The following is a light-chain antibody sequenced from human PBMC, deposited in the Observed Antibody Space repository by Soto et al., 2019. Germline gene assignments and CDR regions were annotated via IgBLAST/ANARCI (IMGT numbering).Light chain of an antibody. V-gene: IGKV1-39*01. Sequence: DIQMTQSPSSLSASVGDGVTITCRASQSISNYVKWYQQKPGKAPKLLIYAASRLQSGVPSRFSGTGSRTDFSLTISSLPAEYFATYYWPEIFRTPSFTFGGGTKVEI. CDR3: PEIFRTPSFT. CDR2: AAS. J-gene: IGKJ4*01. CDR1: QSISNY.